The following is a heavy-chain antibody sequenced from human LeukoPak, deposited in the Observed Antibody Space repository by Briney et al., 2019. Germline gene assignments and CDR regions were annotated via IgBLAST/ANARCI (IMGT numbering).Heavy chain of an antibody. Sequence: SETLSLTCTVSGGSISSSSYYWGWIRQPPGKGLEWIGSIYYSGSTYYNPSLKSRVTISVDTSKNQFSLKLSSVTAADTAVYYCARDYSSLDAFDIWGQGTMVTVSS. V-gene: IGHV4-39*07. CDR3: ARDYSSLDAFDI. CDR1: GGSISSSSYY. J-gene: IGHJ3*02. CDR2: IYYSGST. D-gene: IGHD6-13*01.